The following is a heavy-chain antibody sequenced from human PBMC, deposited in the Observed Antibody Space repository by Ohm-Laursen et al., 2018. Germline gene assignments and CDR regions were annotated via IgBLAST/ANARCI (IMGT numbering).Heavy chain of an antibody. V-gene: IGHV3-9*01. CDR2: ISWNSGSI. J-gene: IGHJ3*02. CDR3: ARDGGSYQDDVFDI. Sequence: SLRLSCTAPGFTFNDYAMHWVRQAPGKGLEWVSGISWNSGSIGYADSVKGRFTISRDNAKNSLYLQMNSLRAEDTAVYYCARDGGSYQDDVFDIWGQGTMVTVSS. D-gene: IGHD3-16*01. CDR1: GFTFNDYA.